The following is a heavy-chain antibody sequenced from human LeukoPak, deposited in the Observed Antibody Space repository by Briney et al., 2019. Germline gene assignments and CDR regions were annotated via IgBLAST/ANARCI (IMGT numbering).Heavy chain of an antibody. V-gene: IGHV4-61*02. CDR1: GGSISSGSYY. CDR2: IYTSGST. Sequence: PSETLSLTCTVSGGSISSGSYYWSWIRQPAGKGLEWIGRIYTSGSTNYNPSLESRITISVDTSKNQFSLRLTSVTAADTAIYYCARDLDDILTGFHPPAPPDGFDIWGQGTMVTVS. J-gene: IGHJ3*02. D-gene: IGHD3-9*01. CDR3: ARDLDDILTGFHPPAPPDGFDI.